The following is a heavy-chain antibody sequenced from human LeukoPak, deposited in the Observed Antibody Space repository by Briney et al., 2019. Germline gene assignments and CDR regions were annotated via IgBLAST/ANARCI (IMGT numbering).Heavy chain of an antibody. CDR3: AREVARDYYGPLGY. J-gene: IGHJ4*02. CDR1: GFTFSSYS. Sequence: GGSLRLFCAASGFTFSSYSMNWVRQTPGKGLEWVSYISSSGSTIYYADSVKGRFTISRDNAKNSLYLQMNSLRAEDTAVYYCAREVARDYYGPLGYWGQGTLVPVSS. CDR2: ISSSGSTI. D-gene: IGHD3-10*01. V-gene: IGHV3-48*04.